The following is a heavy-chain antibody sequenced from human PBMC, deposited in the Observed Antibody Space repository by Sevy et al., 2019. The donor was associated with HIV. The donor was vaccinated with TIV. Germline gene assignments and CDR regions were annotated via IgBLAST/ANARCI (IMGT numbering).Heavy chain of an antibody. J-gene: IGHJ4*02. Sequence: GGSLRLSCEVSGFTFSSYAMHWVRQAPGKGLEWVAVISYDGRTKYYADSAKGRFAISRDNSKNTLSLQMNSLRDDDTAVYYCARDYAANPWLPFDSWGQRTLVTVSS. V-gene: IGHV3-30*09. CDR1: GFTFSSYA. CDR2: ISYDGRTK. CDR3: ARDYAANPWLPFDS. D-gene: IGHD5-18*01.